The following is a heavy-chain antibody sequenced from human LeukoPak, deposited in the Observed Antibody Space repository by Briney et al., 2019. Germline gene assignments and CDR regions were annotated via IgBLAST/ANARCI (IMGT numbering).Heavy chain of an antibody. CDR3: AREAYVAGPGHFGY. D-gene: IGHD6-19*01. Sequence: ASVEVSCKASGYTFTSYGISWVRQAPGQGLEWMGWISAYNGNTNYAQKLQGRVTMTTDTSTSTAYMELMSLRSDDTAVYYCAREAYVAGPGHFGYWGQGTLVTVSS. J-gene: IGHJ4*02. CDR2: ISAYNGNT. V-gene: IGHV1-18*01. CDR1: GYTFTSYG.